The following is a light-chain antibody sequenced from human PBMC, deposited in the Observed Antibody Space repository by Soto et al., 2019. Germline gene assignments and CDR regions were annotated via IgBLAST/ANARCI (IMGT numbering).Light chain of an antibody. CDR3: QQSYNAPPYT. Sequence: DIPMTQSPSSLSASVGDRITITCRASQSINTYLNWYQQRPGKAPKLLIYAASSLPSGVPSRFSGSGSGTDFTLTISSLQPEDFATYYCQQSYNAPPYTFGRGTKLEIK. CDR2: AAS. V-gene: IGKV1-39*01. J-gene: IGKJ2*01. CDR1: QSINTY.